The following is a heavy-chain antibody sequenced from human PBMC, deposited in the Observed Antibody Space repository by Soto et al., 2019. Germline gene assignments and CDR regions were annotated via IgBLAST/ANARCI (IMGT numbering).Heavy chain of an antibody. J-gene: IGHJ4*02. CDR2: ISSSSSTI. Sequence: EVQLVESGGGLVQPGGSLRLSCAASGFTFSSYSMNWVRQAPGKGLEWVSYISSSSSTIHYSDSVKGRFTISKDEAKNSLYLQMNSLSAEDTAVYYCARGLKGYYFDYWGQGTLVTVSS. V-gene: IGHV3-48*01. CDR3: ARGLKGYYFDY. CDR1: GFTFSSYS.